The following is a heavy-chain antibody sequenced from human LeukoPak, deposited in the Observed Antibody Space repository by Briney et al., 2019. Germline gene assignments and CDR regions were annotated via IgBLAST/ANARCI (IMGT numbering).Heavy chain of an antibody. J-gene: IGHJ4*02. D-gene: IGHD3-22*01. CDR1: GYTFTNYG. Sequence: ASVKVSCKASGYTFTNYGITWVRQAPGQGPEWMGWISGYNGNTNYAQKLQGRVTMTTDTSTSTAYMELRSLRSDDTAVYYCARGSPSRYYYDSSGYYGGYSDYWGQGTLVTVSS. CDR3: ARGSPSRYYYDSSGYYGGYSDY. CDR2: ISGYNGNT. V-gene: IGHV1-18*01.